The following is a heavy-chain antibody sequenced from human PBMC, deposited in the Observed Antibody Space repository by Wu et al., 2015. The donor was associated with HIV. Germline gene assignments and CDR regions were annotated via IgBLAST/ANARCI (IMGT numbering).Heavy chain of an antibody. CDR2: ISAYNGNT. V-gene: IGHV1-18*01. J-gene: IGHJ5*02. D-gene: IGHD3-10*01. CDR3: ARSALSFWHGSGSRGNWFDP. Sequence: QVQLVQSGAEVKKPGASVKVSCKASGYTFTSYGISWVRQAPGQGLEWMGWISAYNGNTNYAQKLQGRVTMTTDTSTSTAYMELRSLRSDDTAVYYCARSALSFWHGSGSRGNWFDPGAREPWSPSPQ. CDR1: GYTFTSYG.